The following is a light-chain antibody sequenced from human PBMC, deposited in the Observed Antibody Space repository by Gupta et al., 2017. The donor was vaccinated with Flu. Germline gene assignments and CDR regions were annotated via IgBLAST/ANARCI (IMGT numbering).Light chain of an antibody. J-gene: IGKJ4*01. V-gene: IGKV3-15*01. CDR1: QSVGGN. CDR2: GAS. Sequence: GRVTLSCRASQSVGGNLAWYHQKRGQAPRLLIYGASTRATGVPDRFSGGGSGTEFTLTISGLQSEDVAVYYCQQYDSWPPLTFGGGTKVEIK. CDR3: QQYDSWPPLT.